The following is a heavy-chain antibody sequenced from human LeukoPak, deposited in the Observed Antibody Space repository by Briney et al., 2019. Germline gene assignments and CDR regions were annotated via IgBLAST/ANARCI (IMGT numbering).Heavy chain of an antibody. D-gene: IGHD1-26*01. CDR1: GFTFSSYA. CDR3: ARVKRGSYGDY. CDR2: ISYDGSNK. V-gene: IGHV3-30-3*01. Sequence: PGGSLRLSCAASGFTFSSYAMHWVRQAPGKGLEWVAVISYDGSNKYYADSVKGRFTISRDNSENTLYLQMNSLRAEDTAVYYCARVKRGSYGDYWGQGTLVTVSS. J-gene: IGHJ4*02.